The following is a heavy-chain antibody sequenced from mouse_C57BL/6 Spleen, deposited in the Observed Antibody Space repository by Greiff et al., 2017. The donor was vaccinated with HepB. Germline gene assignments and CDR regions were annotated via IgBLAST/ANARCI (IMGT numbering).Heavy chain of an antibody. CDR1: GYTFTSYW. CDR2: IHPNSGST. D-gene: IGHD1-1*01. CDR3: ARWIPHYYGSSPYAMDY. V-gene: IGHV1-64*01. Sequence: QVQLQQPGAELVKPGASVKLSCKASGYTFTSYWMHWVKQRPGQGLEWIGMIHPNSGSTNYNEKFKSKATLTVDKSSSTAYMQLSSLTSEDSAVYYCARWIPHYYGSSPYAMDYGGQGTSVTVSS. J-gene: IGHJ4*01.